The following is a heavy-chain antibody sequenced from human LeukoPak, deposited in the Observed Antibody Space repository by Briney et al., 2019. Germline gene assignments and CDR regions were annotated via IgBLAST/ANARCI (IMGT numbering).Heavy chain of an antibody. V-gene: IGHV4-59*01. Sequence: SETLSLTCTVSGDSISSYYWSWIRQPPGKGLEWIGYIYYSGSTNYNPSLESRVSISMDTSKNQISLTLKSLTAADTAVYYCARDRSEWSAEDNWFDHWGRGTLVTVSS. J-gene: IGHJ5*02. CDR1: GDSISSYY. CDR3: ARDRSEWSAEDNWFDH. CDR2: IYYSGST. D-gene: IGHD3-3*01.